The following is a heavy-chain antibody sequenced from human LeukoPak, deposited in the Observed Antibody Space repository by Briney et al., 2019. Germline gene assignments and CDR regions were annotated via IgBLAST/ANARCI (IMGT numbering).Heavy chain of an antibody. D-gene: IGHD3-10*01. CDR2: IYYSGST. Sequence: SETLSLTCTVSGGSISNYYWSWIRQPPGKGLEWIGYIYYSGSTNSNPSLKSRVTISVDTSKNQFSLKLSSVTAADTAVYCSGGLPYYFDYWGQGTLVTVSS. CDR1: GGSISNYY. CDR3: GGLPYYFDY. J-gene: IGHJ4*02. V-gene: IGHV4-59*01.